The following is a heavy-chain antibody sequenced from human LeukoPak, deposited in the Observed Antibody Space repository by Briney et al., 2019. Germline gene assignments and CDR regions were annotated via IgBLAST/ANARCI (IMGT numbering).Heavy chain of an antibody. V-gene: IGHV4-59*01. J-gene: IGHJ4*02. Sequence: SQTLSLTCAVSGGSISSYYWSWIRQPPGKGLEWIGYIYYSGSTNYNPSLKSRVTISVDTSKNQFSLKLSSVTAADTAVYYCARWGIGGYSGYDSTAFDYWGQGTLVTVSS. CDR2: IYYSGST. CDR3: ARWGIGGYSGYDSTAFDY. D-gene: IGHD5-12*01. CDR1: GGSISSYY.